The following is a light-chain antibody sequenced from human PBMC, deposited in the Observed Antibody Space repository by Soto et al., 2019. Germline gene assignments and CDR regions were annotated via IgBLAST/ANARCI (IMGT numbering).Light chain of an antibody. J-gene: IGKJ3*01. CDR3: QQRSDWPFT. CDR2: DAS. Sequence: EIVLTQSPATLSLSPGERATLSCRASQSVSSYLAWYQQKPGQAPRLLIYDASNRATGIPARFSGSGSGTDFTLTISSLDHEDFDVYYCQQRSDWPFTLGPGTKVDIK. V-gene: IGKV3-11*01. CDR1: QSVSSY.